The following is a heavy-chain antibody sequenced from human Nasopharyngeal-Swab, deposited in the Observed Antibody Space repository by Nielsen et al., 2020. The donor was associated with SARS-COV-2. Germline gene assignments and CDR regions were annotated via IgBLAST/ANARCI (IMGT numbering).Heavy chain of an antibody. CDR3: ERERGGGYGDY. CDR2: ITSGNSV. J-gene: IGHJ4*02. D-gene: IGHD5-12*01. CDR1: GFTFSPYT. V-gene: IGHV3-48*04. Sequence: SLKISCATSGFTFSPYTMTWVRQAPGKGLQWISYITSGNSVQYADSVRGRFTISRDNAKNSLDLQMNSLTSEDTAVYYCERERGGGYGDYWGQGTLVTVSS.